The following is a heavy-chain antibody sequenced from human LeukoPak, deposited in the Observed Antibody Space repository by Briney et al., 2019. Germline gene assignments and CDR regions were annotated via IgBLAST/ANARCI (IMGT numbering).Heavy chain of an antibody. CDR3: ATDRICSGGTCYDSRLDY. CDR1: VFTSSSYW. Sequence: PGGSLRLSCAASVFTSSSYWMSWVRQAPGKGLEWVGRIKSKTDGGTTDYAAPVKGRFTISRDDSKNTFYLQMYSLKTEDTAVYYCATDRICSGGTCYDSRLDYWGQGTLVTVSS. D-gene: IGHD2-15*01. CDR2: IKSKTDGGTT. V-gene: IGHV3-15*01. J-gene: IGHJ4*02.